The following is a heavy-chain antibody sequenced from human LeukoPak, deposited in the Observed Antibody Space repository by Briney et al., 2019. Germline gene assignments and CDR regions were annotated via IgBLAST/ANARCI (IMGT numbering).Heavy chain of an antibody. CDR1: GFTFTNHW. D-gene: IGHD1-26*01. J-gene: IGHJ4*02. CDR2: IREDGSET. V-gene: IGHV3-7*01. CDR3: ARDYRGGWNDY. Sequence: GGSLRLSCVATGFTFTNHWMSWVRQTIGKGLECVAKIREDGSETHYADSVKGRFTISRDNARDSLFLQMNNLRAEDTAVYYCARDYRGGWNDYWGQGTLVTVSS.